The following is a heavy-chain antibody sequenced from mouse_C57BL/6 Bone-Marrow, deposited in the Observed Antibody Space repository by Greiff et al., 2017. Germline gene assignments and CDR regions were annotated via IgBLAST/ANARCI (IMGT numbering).Heavy chain of an antibody. CDR3: ARSHSLYYGSSYWYFDV. CDR2: IYPRSGNT. J-gene: IGHJ1*03. CDR1: GYTFTSYG. D-gene: IGHD1-1*01. V-gene: IGHV1-81*01. Sequence: QVQLQQSGAELARPGASVKLSCKASGYTFTSYGISWVKQRTGQGLEWIGEIYPRSGNTYYNAKFKGKATLTADKSSSTAYMELRSLTSEDSAVYFCARSHSLYYGSSYWYFDVWGTGTTVTVSS.